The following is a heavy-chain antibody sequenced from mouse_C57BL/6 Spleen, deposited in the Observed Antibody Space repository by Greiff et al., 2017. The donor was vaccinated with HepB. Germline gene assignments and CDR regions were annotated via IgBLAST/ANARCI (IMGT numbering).Heavy chain of an antibody. CDR2: IDPSDSYT. J-gene: IGHJ4*01. Sequence: QVQLQQSGAELVMPGASVKLSCKASGYTFTSYWMHWVKQRPGQGLEWIGEIDPSDSYTNYNQKFKGKSKLTLDKSSSTAYMQLSSLTSEDSAVYYCARRLRGVYYAMDYWAQGTPFTVSP. CDR3: ARRLRGVYYAMDY. D-gene: IGHD2-12*01. CDR1: GYTFTSYW. V-gene: IGHV1-69*01.